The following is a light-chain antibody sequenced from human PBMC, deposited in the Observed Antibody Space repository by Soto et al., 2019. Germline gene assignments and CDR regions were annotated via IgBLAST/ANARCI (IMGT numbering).Light chain of an antibody. J-gene: IGKJ1*01. CDR1: ESLVATDGITY. CDR2: NVS. V-gene: IGKV2-30*01. Sequence: VLMTQNPVSLPVTLGQPASISCRSSESLVATDGITYLNWFHQRPGQSPRRLIYNVSGRDSGVPDRFRGSGSGTDFTLRISRVEAEDVGIYYCMQGTHWPRTFGQGTKVDIK. CDR3: MQGTHWPRT.